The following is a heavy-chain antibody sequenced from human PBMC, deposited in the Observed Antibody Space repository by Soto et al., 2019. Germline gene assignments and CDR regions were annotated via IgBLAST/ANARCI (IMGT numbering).Heavy chain of an antibody. V-gene: IGHV3-23*01. CDR2: ISGSDGKT. Sequence: GGSLRLSCAASGFSFGSYALSWVRQAPGKGLEWVSTISGSDGKTFYADSVKGRFSISRDTSQSTLYLQMNSLRADDTAMYYCARWSYLDYWGQGNRVTVSS. CDR3: ARWSYLDY. CDR1: GFSFGSYA. J-gene: IGHJ4*02. D-gene: IGHD3-3*01.